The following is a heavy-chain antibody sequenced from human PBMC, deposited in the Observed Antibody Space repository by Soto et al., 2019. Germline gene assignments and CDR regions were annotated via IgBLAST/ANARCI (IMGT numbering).Heavy chain of an antibody. J-gene: IGHJ4*02. CDR1: RYTITSYY. V-gene: IGHV1-46*03. D-gene: IGHD2-2*01. CDR3: ARSSTPTRSAGY. CDR2: INPSGGST. Sequence: ASVKVSCEESRYTITSYYRHWVRQAPGQGLEWMGIINPSGGSTSYAQKFQGRVTMTRDTSTSTVYMELSSLRSEDTAVYYCARSSTPTRSAGYWGQGTLVTVSS.